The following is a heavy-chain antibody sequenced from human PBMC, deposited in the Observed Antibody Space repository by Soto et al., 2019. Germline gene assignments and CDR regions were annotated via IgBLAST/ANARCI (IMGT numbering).Heavy chain of an antibody. CDR3: ARLWLVRGGLYSYGLDV. D-gene: IGHD2-21*01. V-gene: IGHV3-48*01. Sequence: PGGSLRLSCAASGFTFRNYGMNWVRQAPGKGLEWVSYIGLGSSTKYYADSVEGRFTISRDNAKNSLYLQMNSLRAEDTAVYYCARLWLVRGGLYSYGLDVWGQGTTVTVSS. CDR2: IGLGSSTK. J-gene: IGHJ6*02. CDR1: GFTFRNYG.